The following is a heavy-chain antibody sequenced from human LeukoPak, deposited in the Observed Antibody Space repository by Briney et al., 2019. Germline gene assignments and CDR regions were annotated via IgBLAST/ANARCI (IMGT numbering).Heavy chain of an antibody. D-gene: IGHD3-22*01. CDR2: IYYTGST. V-gene: IGHV4-61*05. CDR1: GGSISSSSYY. Sequence: SETLSLTCTVSGGSISSSSYYWGWIRQPPGKGLEWIGHIYYTGSTNYNSSLKSRVTISVDTSKNQFSLKVTSVTSADTAVYYCARGSSGYYLGGFDNWGQGTLVTVSS. CDR3: ARGSSGYYLGGFDN. J-gene: IGHJ4*02.